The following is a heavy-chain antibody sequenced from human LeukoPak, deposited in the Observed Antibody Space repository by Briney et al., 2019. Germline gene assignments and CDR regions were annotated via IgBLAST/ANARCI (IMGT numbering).Heavy chain of an antibody. D-gene: IGHD6-19*01. CDR2: INHSGST. CDR3: ARSRLGQWLAPSFDY. Sequence: NPSETLSLTCAVYGGSFSGYYWSRIRQPPGKGLEWIGEINHSGSTNYNPSLKSRVTISVDTSKNQFSLKLSSVTAADTAVYYCARSRLGQWLAPSFDYWGQGTLVTVSS. J-gene: IGHJ4*02. CDR1: GGSFSGYY. V-gene: IGHV4-34*01.